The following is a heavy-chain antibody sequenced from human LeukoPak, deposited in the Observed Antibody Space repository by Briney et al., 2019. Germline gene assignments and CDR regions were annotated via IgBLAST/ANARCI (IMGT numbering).Heavy chain of an antibody. Sequence: GGSLRLSCAASGFTFSDYYMSWIRQAPGKGLEWVSYISSSGSTIYYADSVKGRFTISRDNAKNSLYLQMNSLRAEDTAVYFCARAGATGTPTHFDIWGQGTMVTVSS. CDR1: GFTFSDYY. CDR2: ISSSGSTI. V-gene: IGHV3-11*04. CDR3: ARAGATGTPTHFDI. D-gene: IGHD1-1*01. J-gene: IGHJ3*02.